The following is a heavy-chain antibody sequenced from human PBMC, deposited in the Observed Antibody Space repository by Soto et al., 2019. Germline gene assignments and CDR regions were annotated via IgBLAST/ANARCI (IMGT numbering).Heavy chain of an antibody. CDR2: ISGSGGST. V-gene: IGHV3-23*01. CDR3: AKDCEDCHHYDFWSGYSDAFDI. CDR1: GFTFSSYA. J-gene: IGHJ3*02. D-gene: IGHD3-3*01. Sequence: GGSLRLSCAASGFTFSSYAMSWVRQAPGKGLEWVSAISGSGGSTYYADSVKGRFTISRDNSKNTLYLQMNSLRAEDTAVYYCAKDCEDCHHYDFWSGYSDAFDIWGQGTMVTVSS.